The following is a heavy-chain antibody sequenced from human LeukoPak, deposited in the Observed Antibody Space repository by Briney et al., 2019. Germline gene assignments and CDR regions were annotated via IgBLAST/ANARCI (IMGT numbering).Heavy chain of an antibody. D-gene: IGHD6-19*01. J-gene: IGHJ5*02. CDR1: GYPFISYS. Sequence: ASVKVSCKASGYPFISYSISWVRQAPGQGLEWMGWISAYNGNTNYAQKLQGRVTMTTDTSTSTAYMELRSLRSDDTAVYYCAYSSGWYGRGFDPWGQGTLVTVSS. CDR2: ISAYNGNT. V-gene: IGHV1-18*01. CDR3: AYSSGWYGRGFDP.